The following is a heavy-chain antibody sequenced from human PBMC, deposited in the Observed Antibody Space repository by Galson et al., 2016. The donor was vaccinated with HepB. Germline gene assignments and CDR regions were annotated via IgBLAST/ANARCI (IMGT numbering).Heavy chain of an antibody. CDR1: GVSFTNSNYY. CDR3: AAHPFGYFVLEN. J-gene: IGHJ4*02. CDR2: IGSSGTNI. V-gene: IGHV3-11*04. Sequence: LSLTCSVSGVSFTNSNYYWGWIRQPPGKGLEWISYIGSSGTNIYYADSVRGRFAISRDHAKNSIYLQMDGLRVDDTAVYYCAAHPFGYFVLENWGRGTLVTVSS. D-gene: IGHD2-2*03.